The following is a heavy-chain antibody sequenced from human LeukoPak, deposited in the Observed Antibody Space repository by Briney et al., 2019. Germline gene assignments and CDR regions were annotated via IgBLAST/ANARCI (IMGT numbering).Heavy chain of an antibody. D-gene: IGHD1-14*01. CDR1: GGTFSSYA. CDR3: ARVRAAGRTRDAFDI. Sequence: SVKVSCKASGGTFSSYAITWVRQAPGQGLEWMGGIIPIFGTANYAQKFQGRVTITADKSTSTAYMDLSSLRFEDTAVYYCARVRAAGRTRDAFDIWGQGTMVTVSS. J-gene: IGHJ3*02. CDR2: IIPIFGTA. V-gene: IGHV1-69*06.